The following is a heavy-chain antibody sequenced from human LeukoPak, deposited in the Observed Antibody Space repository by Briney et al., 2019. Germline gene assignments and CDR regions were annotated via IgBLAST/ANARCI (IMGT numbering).Heavy chain of an antibody. J-gene: IGHJ6*03. CDR2: IYYSGST. CDR1: GVSISSSNSY. D-gene: IGHD3-10*01. Sequence: SETLSLTCTVSGVSISSSNSYWGWIRQPPGKGLEWIGSIYYSGSTYYNPSLKSRVTISVDTSKNQFSLKLSSVTAADTAVYYCARHRYYYRSGSYYGAPYYMDVWGKGTTVTISS. CDR3: ARHRYYYRSGSYYGAPYYMDV. V-gene: IGHV4-39*01.